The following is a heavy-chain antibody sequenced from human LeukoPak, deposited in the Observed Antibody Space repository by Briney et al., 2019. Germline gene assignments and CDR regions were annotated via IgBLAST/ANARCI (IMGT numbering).Heavy chain of an antibody. D-gene: IGHD6-13*01. J-gene: IGHJ3*01. Sequence: GGSLRPSCAASGFTVSSYGMTWVRLAPGKGLEWVSAFSATDGSAQYAESVKGRFTISRDNSKNSLYLQMNSLRDEDTAVYYCAKARIAAAGTGAFDAWGQGTMVTVSS. V-gene: IGHV3-23*01. CDR3: AKARIAAAGTGAFDA. CDR1: GFTVSSYG. CDR2: FSATDGSA.